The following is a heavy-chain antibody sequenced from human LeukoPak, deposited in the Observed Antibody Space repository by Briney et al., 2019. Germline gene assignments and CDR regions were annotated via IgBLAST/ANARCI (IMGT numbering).Heavy chain of an antibody. CDR2: ISGSGGST. J-gene: IGHJ4*02. V-gene: IGHV3-23*01. D-gene: IGHD2-2*01. Sequence: GGSLRLSCAASGFTFSSYAMSWVRQAPGKGLEWVSAISGSGGSTYYADSVKGRFTISRDNSKNTLYLQMNSLRAEDTAVYYCAKDGGCSSTSCYYGYWGQGTLVTVSS. CDR1: GFTFSSYA. CDR3: AKDGGCSSTSCYYGY.